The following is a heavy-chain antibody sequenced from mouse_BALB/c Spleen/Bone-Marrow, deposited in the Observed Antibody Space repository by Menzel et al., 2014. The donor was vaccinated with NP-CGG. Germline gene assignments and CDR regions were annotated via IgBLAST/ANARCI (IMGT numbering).Heavy chain of an antibody. V-gene: IGHV1S34*01. CDR3: ARHYGSSYGAMDY. J-gene: IGHJ4*01. CDR2: ISCYNGAT. CDR1: GYSFTGYY. Sequence: LVKTGASVKISCKASGYSFTGYYMHWVKQSHGKSLEWIGYISCYNGATSYNQKFKGKATFTVDTSSSTAYMQFNNLTSEDSAVYYCARHYGSSYGAMDYWGQGTSVTVSS. D-gene: IGHD1-1*01.